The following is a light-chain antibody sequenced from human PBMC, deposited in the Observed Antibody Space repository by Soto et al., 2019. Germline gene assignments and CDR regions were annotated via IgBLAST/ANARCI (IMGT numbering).Light chain of an antibody. V-gene: IGKV3-20*01. Sequence: EIVLTQSPGTLSLSPGERATLSCRASQSISSSYLAWYQQKPGQAPRLLIYGASSRATGIPARFSGSGSGTDFTLTISRLEPEDFAVYYCPQYGSSPPYTFGQGTKLESK. CDR2: GAS. CDR1: QSISSSY. CDR3: PQYGSSPPYT. J-gene: IGKJ2*01.